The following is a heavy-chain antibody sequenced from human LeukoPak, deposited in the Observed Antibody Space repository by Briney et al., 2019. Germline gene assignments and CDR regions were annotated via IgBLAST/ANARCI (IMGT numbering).Heavy chain of an antibody. CDR2: IYPGDSDT. J-gene: IGHJ4*02. V-gene: IGHV5-51*01. Sequence: GESLKISCRPSGYSFTTYSIAWVRQIPGKGLEWMGIIYPGDSDTRYRPSFQGQVTISVDKSISTAYLQWRSLKASDTAMYYCAGPQGGYNGSGPSCGYWGQGTLVTVSS. CDR3: AGPQGGYNGSGPSCGY. D-gene: IGHD3-22*01. CDR1: GYSFTTYS.